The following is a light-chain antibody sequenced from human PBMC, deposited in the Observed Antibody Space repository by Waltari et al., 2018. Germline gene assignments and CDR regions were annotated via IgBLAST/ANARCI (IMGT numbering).Light chain of an antibody. V-gene: IGKV3-20*01. CDR3: QQYGTSPTWT. Sequence: EIVLTQSPGTLSLSPGERATLACMASQSFSSTYLAWYQQNPGQAPRLLIYAASNRATDIPDRFSGSGSGTDFTLTINRLEPEDFAVYYCQQYGTSPTWTFGQGTKVEIK. J-gene: IGKJ1*01. CDR1: QSFSSTY. CDR2: AAS.